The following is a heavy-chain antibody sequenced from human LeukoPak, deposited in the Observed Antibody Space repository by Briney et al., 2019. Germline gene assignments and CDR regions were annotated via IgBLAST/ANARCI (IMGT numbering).Heavy chain of an antibody. Sequence: PSETLSLTCTVSGGSISSYYWSWIRQPPGKGLEWIGYIYYSGSTNYNPSLKSRVTISVDTSKNQFSLKLSPVTAADTAVYYCARMTTVTSQFQHWGQGTLVTVSS. D-gene: IGHD4-17*01. CDR2: IYYSGST. CDR3: ARMTTVTSQFQH. J-gene: IGHJ1*01. V-gene: IGHV4-59*01. CDR1: GGSISSYY.